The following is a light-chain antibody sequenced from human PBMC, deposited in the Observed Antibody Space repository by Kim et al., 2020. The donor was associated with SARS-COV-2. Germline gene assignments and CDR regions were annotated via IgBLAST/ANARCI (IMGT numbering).Light chain of an antibody. CDR3: QQYGNSPFT. CDR2: GAT. J-gene: IGKJ4*01. CDR1: QNVFNTY. V-gene: IGKV3-20*01. Sequence: PGDRATLSCRASQNVFNTYVAWYQNKPGQPPRLLVYGATFRATGIPDRFTGGGSGTDFTLTINKLEPEDFAVYFCQQYGNSPFTFGGGTKVDIK.